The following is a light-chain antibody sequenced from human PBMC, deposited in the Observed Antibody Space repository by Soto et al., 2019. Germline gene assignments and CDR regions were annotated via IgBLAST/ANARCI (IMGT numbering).Light chain of an antibody. Sequence: QSALTQPPSASGSPGQSVTISCTGSSSDVGGYDYVSWYQQHPGKAPQLLIYEVTKRPSGVPDRFSGSKSGNTASLTVSGLHAEDEADYYCSSYAGTSILYVFGGGTKVTVL. J-gene: IGLJ1*01. CDR2: EVT. CDR3: SSYAGTSILYV. V-gene: IGLV2-8*01. CDR1: SSDVGGYDY.